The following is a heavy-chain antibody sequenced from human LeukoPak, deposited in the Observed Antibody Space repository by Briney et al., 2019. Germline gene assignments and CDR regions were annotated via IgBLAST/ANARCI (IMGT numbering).Heavy chain of an antibody. D-gene: IGHD1-26*01. J-gene: IGHJ4*02. Sequence: ASVKVSCKASGYTFTGYYMHWVRQAPGQRLEWMGWINPKSGGTKSAQRFQGRVTMTRDTSISTAYMELRSLRSDDTAVYYCARDFGHWELNGGYYFDYWGQGTLVTVSS. CDR3: ARDFGHWELNGGYYFDY. CDR2: INPKSGGT. V-gene: IGHV1-2*02. CDR1: GYTFTGYY.